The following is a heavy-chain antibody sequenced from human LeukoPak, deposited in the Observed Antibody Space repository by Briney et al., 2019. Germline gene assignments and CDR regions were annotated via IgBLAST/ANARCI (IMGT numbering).Heavy chain of an antibody. Sequence: GASVKVSCKVSGYTLTELSMHWVRQAPGKGLEWMGGFDPEDGETIYAQKFQGRVTMTEDTSTDTAYMELSSLRSEDTAVYYCASPLTMVTLNAPQSDSWGQGTLVTVSS. J-gene: IGHJ4*02. D-gene: IGHD3-10*01. CDR2: FDPEDGET. CDR1: GYTLTELS. V-gene: IGHV1-24*01. CDR3: ASPLTMVTLNAPQSDS.